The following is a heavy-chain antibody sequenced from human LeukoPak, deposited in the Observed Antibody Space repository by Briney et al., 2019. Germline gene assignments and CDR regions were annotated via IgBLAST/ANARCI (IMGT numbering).Heavy chain of an antibody. CDR3: AKKTTWGVPAEYNWFDP. J-gene: IGHJ5*02. Sequence: GGSLRLSCAASGFTFSSYAMSWVRQAPGKGPEWVSAISGSGGSTYYADSVKGRFTISRDNSKNTLYLQMNSLRAEDTAVYYCAKKTTWGVPAEYNWFDPWGQGTLVTVSS. CDR1: GFTFSSYA. V-gene: IGHV3-23*01. D-gene: IGHD2-2*01. CDR2: ISGSGGST.